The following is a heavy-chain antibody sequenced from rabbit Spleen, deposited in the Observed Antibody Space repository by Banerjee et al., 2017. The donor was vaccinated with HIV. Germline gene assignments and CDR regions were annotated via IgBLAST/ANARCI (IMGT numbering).Heavy chain of an antibody. Sequence: EESGGGLVKPGGTLTLTCKASGFSFSSSYDMCWVRQAPGKGLDWIACVYTGNGKTYYASWAKGRFTISKTSSTTVTLQMTSLTVADMATYFCARGAWSTDCMNLWGPGTLVTVS. J-gene: IGHJ4*01. CDR1: GFSFSSSYD. D-gene: IGHD7-1*01. CDR2: VYTGNGKT. V-gene: IGHV1S40*01. CDR3: ARGAWSTDCMNL.